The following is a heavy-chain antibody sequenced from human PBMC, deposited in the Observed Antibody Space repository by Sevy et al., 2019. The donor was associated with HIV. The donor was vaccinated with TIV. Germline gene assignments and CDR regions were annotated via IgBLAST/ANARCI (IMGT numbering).Heavy chain of an antibody. CDR1: GDSINSAYY. Sequence: SETLSLTCTVSGDSINSAYYWGWIRQPPGKGLEWSGSIYHSGSTYYNPSLKSRVTISVDTSKNQFSLKLSSVTAADTAVYYCARDQADYGDNIYYWFDPWGQGTLVTVSS. D-gene: IGHD4-17*01. CDR3: ARDQADYGDNIYYWFDP. V-gene: IGHV4-38-2*02. CDR2: IYHSGST. J-gene: IGHJ5*02.